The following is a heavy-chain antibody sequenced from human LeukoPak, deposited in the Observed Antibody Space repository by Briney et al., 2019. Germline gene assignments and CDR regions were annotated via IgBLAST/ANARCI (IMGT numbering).Heavy chain of an antibody. CDR3: ASGDGYLQPY. Sequence: GGSLRLSRAASGFSVSGKFMSWVRQAPGKGLEWVSIIHYDGKIRYAGSVGGRFTIYRDDSENTLFLQMNSLRVDDTAVYFCASGDGYLQPYWGQGTLVTVSS. D-gene: IGHD2-21*02. CDR2: IHYDGKI. J-gene: IGHJ4*02. CDR1: GFSVSGKF. V-gene: IGHV3-53*01.